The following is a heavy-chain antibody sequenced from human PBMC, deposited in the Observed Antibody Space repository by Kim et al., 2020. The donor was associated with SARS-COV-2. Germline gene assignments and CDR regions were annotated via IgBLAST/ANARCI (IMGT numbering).Heavy chain of an antibody. V-gene: IGHV1-3*01. CDR1: GYTFTTYA. CDR2: INAGRGNT. J-gene: IGHJ4*02. Sequence: ASVKVSCKASGYTFTTYAIHWVRQAPGQGLEWMGWINAGRGNTKYSQKFQGRVTITRDTSATTAYMDLSSLISEDTAVYYCARGTPHYSLWGQGTLVTVSS. CDR3: ARGTPHYSL. D-gene: IGHD4-4*01.